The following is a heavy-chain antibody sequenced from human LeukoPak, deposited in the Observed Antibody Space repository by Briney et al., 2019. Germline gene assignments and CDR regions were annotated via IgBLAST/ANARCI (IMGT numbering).Heavy chain of an antibody. D-gene: IGHD1-26*01. J-gene: IGHJ4*02. CDR1: GFTFSSYA. Sequence: PGGSLRLSCAASGFTFSSYAMSWVRQAPGKGLEWASAISGRGVNTYYADSVKGRFTISRDNSKNTLYLQMNSLRTEDTAVYHCAKHQWELTFDYWGQGTLVTVSS. V-gene: IGHV3-23*01. CDR3: AKHQWELTFDY. CDR2: ISGRGVNT.